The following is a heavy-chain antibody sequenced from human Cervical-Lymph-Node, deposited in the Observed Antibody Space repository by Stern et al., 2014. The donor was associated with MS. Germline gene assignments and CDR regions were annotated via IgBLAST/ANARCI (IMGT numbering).Heavy chain of an antibody. CDR2: IIPIFDTP. CDR1: GGTFTSFS. D-gene: IGHD4-17*01. CDR3: VLPSKVTTAAFDV. J-gene: IGHJ3*01. V-gene: IGHV1-69*06. Sequence: VQLVESGAEVKKPGSSVNVSCKASGGTFTSFSINWVRQVPGQSLEWMGGIIPIFDTPNIAQKFQGRVTITADSSTSTVYMALNSLRSDDTAVYYCVLPSKVTTAAFDVWGRGTMVTVSS.